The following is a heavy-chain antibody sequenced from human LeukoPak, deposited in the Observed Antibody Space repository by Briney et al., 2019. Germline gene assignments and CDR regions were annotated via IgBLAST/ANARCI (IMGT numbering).Heavy chain of an antibody. D-gene: IGHD3-10*02. V-gene: IGHV3-30*14. Sequence: GGSLRLSCAASGFTFSSYAMHWVRQAPGKGLEWVAVISYDGSNKYYADSVKGRFTISRDNSKNTLYLQMNSLRAEDTAVYYCASSIVRGVGPFDPWGQGTLVTVSS. J-gene: IGHJ5*02. CDR3: ASSIVRGVGPFDP. CDR2: ISYDGSNK. CDR1: GFTFSSYA.